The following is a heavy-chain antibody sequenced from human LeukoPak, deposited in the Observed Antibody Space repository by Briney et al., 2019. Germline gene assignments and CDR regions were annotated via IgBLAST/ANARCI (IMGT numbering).Heavy chain of an antibody. CDR2: ISYGGNNK. CDR1: GFTFSSYG. CDR3: AKSGQGYYSGISCIVY. Sequence: GGSLTLSCAASGFTFSSYGLYWVRQAPGKGLEWVAVISYGGNNKYYADFVKGRFTISRDNSKNTLYLQMNSLRAEDTAVYYCAKSGQGYYSGISCIVYWGQGTLVTVSS. J-gene: IGHJ4*02. D-gene: IGHD2-15*01. V-gene: IGHV3-30*18.